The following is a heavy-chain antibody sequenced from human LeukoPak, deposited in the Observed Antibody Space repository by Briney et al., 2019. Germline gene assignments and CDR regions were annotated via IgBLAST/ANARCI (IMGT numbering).Heavy chain of an antibody. V-gene: IGHV1-69*05. Sequence: GASVKVSCKASGGTFSSYAISWVRQAPGQGLEWMGGIIPIFGTANYAQKFQGRVTITTDESTSTAYMELSSLRSEDTAVYYCARGRRDIVVVPAAIPSWHVAFDIWGQGTMVTVSS. CDR3: ARGRRDIVVVPAAIPSWHVAFDI. CDR2: IIPIFGTA. D-gene: IGHD2-2*02. J-gene: IGHJ3*02. CDR1: GGTFSSYA.